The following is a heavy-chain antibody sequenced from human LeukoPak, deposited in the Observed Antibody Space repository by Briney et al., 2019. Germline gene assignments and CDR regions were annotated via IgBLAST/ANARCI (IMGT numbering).Heavy chain of an antibody. Sequence: PGGSLRLSCAASGFTFSLHYVGWVRQTPGKGLEWVANIKEDGSDTFYVDSVKGRFTISRDNAKNSVYLQMNILRAEDTAVYYCARHRYFYFDLWGQGTLVNVSS. CDR3: ARHRYFYFDL. V-gene: IGHV3-7*01. J-gene: IGHJ4*02. CDR2: IKEDGSDT. CDR1: GFTFSLHY. D-gene: IGHD3-9*01.